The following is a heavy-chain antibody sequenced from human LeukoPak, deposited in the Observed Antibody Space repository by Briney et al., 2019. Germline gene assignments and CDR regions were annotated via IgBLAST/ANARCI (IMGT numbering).Heavy chain of an antibody. D-gene: IGHD3-10*01. J-gene: IGHJ4*02. CDR2: FDPEDGET. CDR3: ATTNYGSGSTLDY. CDR1: GYTLTELS. V-gene: IGHV1-24*01. Sequence: GASVKVSCKVSGYTLTELSMHWVRQAPGKGLEWMGGFDPEDGETIYAQKFQGRVTMTEDTSTDTAYMGLSSLRSEDTAVYYCATTNYGSGSTLDYWGQGTLVTVSS.